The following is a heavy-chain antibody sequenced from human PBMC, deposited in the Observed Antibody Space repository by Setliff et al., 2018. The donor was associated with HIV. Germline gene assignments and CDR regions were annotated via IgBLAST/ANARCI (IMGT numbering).Heavy chain of an antibody. CDR2: ISGGDTSS. CDR1: GFTLRSYA. D-gene: IGHD3-10*01. V-gene: IGHV3-23*01. J-gene: IGHJ6*03. CDR3: AKGAPSDGVHYYYYMDV. Sequence: LSLSCAASGFTLRSYAMSWVRQAPGKGLEWVSSISGGDTSSYYADSVKGRFTISTDNSKNTLYLQMNSLRAEDTAVYYCAKGAPSDGVHYYYYMDVWGKGTTVTVSS.